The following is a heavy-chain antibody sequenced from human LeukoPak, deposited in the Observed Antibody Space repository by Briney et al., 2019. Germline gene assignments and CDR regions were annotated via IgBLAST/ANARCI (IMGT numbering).Heavy chain of an antibody. J-gene: IGHJ4*02. V-gene: IGHV4-39*01. D-gene: IGHD6-6*01. CDR1: GGSISSSSYY. CDR3: AIIVIAARGAEGFDY. Sequence: SETLSLTCTVSGGSISSSSYYWGWIRQPPGKGLEWIGSIYYSGSTYYNPSLKSRVTISVDTSKNQFSLKLSSVTAADTAVYYCAIIVIAARGAEGFDYWGQGTLVTASS. CDR2: IYYSGST.